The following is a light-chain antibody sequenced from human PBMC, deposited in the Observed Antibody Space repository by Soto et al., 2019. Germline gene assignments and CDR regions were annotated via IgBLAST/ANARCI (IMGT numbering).Light chain of an antibody. CDR2: DAS. CDR1: QSVGSY. CDR3: QLRSNWLFT. J-gene: IGKJ3*01. Sequence: IVLTQSPATLSLSPGERATLSCRASQSVGSYLAWYQQKPDQAPRLLIYDASIRAPGIPARFSGSGSGTGLPLAISSLEPEDFAVYYCQLRSNWLFTFGPGTKVDFK. V-gene: IGKV3-11*01.